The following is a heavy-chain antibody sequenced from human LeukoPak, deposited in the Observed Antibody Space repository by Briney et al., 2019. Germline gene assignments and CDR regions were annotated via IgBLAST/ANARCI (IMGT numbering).Heavy chain of an antibody. Sequence: PGGALRLSCAASGFTFDDYAMHWVRQAPGKGLEWVSGISWISGSIGYADSVKGRFPISRDNAKNSLYLQMNSLRAEDTALYYCAKDTGFYYDSSGYAPNFDYWGQGTLVTVSS. CDR1: GFTFDDYA. J-gene: IGHJ4*02. CDR2: ISWISGSI. V-gene: IGHV3-9*01. CDR3: AKDTGFYYDSSGYAPNFDY. D-gene: IGHD3-22*01.